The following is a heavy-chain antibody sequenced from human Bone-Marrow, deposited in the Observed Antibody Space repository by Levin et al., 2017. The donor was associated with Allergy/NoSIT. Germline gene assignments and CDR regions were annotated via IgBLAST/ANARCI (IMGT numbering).Heavy chain of an antibody. V-gene: IGHV1-2*06. CDR1: GYTFTYYY. J-gene: IGHJ4*02. D-gene: IGHD3-9*01. CDR3: ALFDILTGRYGIDY. Sequence: VASVKVSCKASGYTFTYYYIDWVRQAPGQGLEWMGRINCNSGATNSAQKFQGRVTMTRDTSVNTAYMELSGLRSDDTAVYYCALFDILTGRYGIDYWGQGTLVTVSS. CDR2: INCNSGAT.